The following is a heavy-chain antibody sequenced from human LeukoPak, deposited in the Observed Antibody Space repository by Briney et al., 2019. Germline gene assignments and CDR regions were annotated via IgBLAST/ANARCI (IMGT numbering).Heavy chain of an antibody. V-gene: IGHV3-21*01. Sequence: GGSLRLSCAASGFTFSSYSMNWVRQAPGKGLEWVSSISSSSSYIYYADSVKGRFTISRDNAKNSLYLQMNSLRAEDTAVYYCARDLIAARRGSFDYWGQGTLDTVSS. D-gene: IGHD6-6*01. J-gene: IGHJ4*02. CDR1: GFTFSSYS. CDR3: ARDLIAARRGSFDY. CDR2: ISSSSSYI.